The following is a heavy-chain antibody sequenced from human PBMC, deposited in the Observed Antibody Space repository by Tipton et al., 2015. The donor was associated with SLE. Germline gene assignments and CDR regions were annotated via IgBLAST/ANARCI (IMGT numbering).Heavy chain of an antibody. CDR3: ASLSSSWAFDI. Sequence: TLSLTCSVSGYSISSSDYWGWIRQPPGEGLEGIGSIYYSGSTYYNPSLKSRVTISVDTSKNQLSLKMTSVPAADTAVYYCASLSSSWAFDIWGQGTMVTVSS. V-gene: IGHV4-38-2*01. J-gene: IGHJ3*02. D-gene: IGHD6-13*01. CDR1: GYSISSSDY. CDR2: IYYSGST.